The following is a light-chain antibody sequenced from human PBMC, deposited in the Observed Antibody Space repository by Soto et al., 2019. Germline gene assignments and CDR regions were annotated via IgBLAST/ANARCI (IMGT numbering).Light chain of an antibody. CDR1: SSDVGDYNY. J-gene: IGLJ1*01. CDR2: EAI. V-gene: IGLV2-8*01. CDR3: TSYAASNTYV. Sequence: QSVLTQPPSASGSPGQSVTISCTGTSSDVGDYNYVSWYQQHPGKAPKLMIYEAIKRPSGVPHRFSGSKSGNTASLTVSGLQAEDEADYYCTSYAASNTYVFGTGTQLTVL.